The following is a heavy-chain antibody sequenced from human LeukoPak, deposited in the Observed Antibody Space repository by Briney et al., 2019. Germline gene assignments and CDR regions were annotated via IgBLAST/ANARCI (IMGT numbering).Heavy chain of an antibody. J-gene: IGHJ4*02. CDR3: ARSGYSGFQVAY. CDR1: GYTFTSYY. V-gene: IGHV1-46*01. CDR2: INPSGGST. D-gene: IGHD5-12*01. Sequence: ASVRVSCKASGYTFTSYYMHWVRQAPGQGLEWMGIINPSGGSTSYAQKFQGRVTMTRDMSTSTVYMELSSLKASDTDMYYCARSGYSGFQVAYWGQGTLLAVSS.